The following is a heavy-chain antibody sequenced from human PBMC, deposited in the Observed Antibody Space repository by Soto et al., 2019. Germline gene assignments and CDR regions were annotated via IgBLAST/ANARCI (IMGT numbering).Heavy chain of an antibody. D-gene: IGHD4-17*01. Sequence: QVQLVESGGGVVQPGRSLRLSCAASGFTFSNYGMHWVRQAPGKGLEWGALISYDGSSKDYADSVKGRFTISRDNSKSTLFLQMNSLRVEDTAVYYCARGGYGDSHAEYFQHWGQGNLVTVSS. V-gene: IGHV3-30-3*01. CDR1: GFTFSNYG. CDR3: ARGGYGDSHAEYFQH. CDR2: ISYDGSSK. J-gene: IGHJ1*01.